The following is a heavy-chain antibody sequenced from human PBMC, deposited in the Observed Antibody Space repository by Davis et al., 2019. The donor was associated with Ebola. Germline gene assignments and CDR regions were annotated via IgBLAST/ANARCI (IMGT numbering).Heavy chain of an antibody. D-gene: IGHD3-3*02. CDR3: AEISGSFVAPGPDN. V-gene: IGHV3-30*02. CDR2: IRYDASNT. J-gene: IGHJ4*02. Sequence: PGGSLRLSCAATGFTFSNYDMHWVRQAPGKGLEWVAFIRYDASNTYYAASLKGRFIISRDNSKNTLYLQMNSLRTEDTAVYYCAEISGSFVAPGPDNWGQGTLVTVSS. CDR1: GFTFSNYD.